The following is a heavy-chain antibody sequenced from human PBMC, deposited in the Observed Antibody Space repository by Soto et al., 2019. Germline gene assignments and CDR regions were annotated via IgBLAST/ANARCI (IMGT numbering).Heavy chain of an antibody. CDR2: IYPGDSDT. CDR1: VYSFTSYW. D-gene: IGHD4-17*01. Sequence: GESLNISCKGSVYSFTSYWSGSVRQMPRKGLEWMGIIYPGDSDTRYSPSFQGQVTISADKSISTAYLQWSSLRASDTAMYYCSRPDNDYGDPTPEWYFDLCGRGTL. CDR3: SRPDNDYGDPTPEWYFDL. V-gene: IGHV5-51*01. J-gene: IGHJ2*01.